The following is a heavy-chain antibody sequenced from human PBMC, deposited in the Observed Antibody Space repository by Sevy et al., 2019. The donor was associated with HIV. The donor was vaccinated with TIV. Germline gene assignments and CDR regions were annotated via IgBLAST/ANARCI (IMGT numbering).Heavy chain of an antibody. CDR1: GFTFSTYS. J-gene: IGHJ6*02. D-gene: IGHD2-15*01. CDR2: ISSSSNYL. V-gene: IGHV3-21*01. CDR3: ARVKAYCSGGSCYSTMGADV. Sequence: GGSLRLSCAVSGFTFSTYSMTWVRQAPGKGLEWVSSISSSSNYLYYPDSVKGRFTISRDNAKNSLYLQMNSLRAEDTAVYYCARVKAYCSGGSCYSTMGADVWGQGTTVNVSS.